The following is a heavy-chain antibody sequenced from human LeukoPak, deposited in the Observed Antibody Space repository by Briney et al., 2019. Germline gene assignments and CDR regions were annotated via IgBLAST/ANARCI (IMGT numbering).Heavy chain of an antibody. CDR3: ARVQLHYYDSSCYPPDY. CDR2: ISSSGNTI. CDR1: GFTFSDYY. Sequence: GGSLRLSCAASGFTFSDYYMSWIRQAPGKGLEWVSYISSSGNTIFYADSVKGRFTLSRDNAKNSLYLQMNSLRAEDTAVYYCARVQLHYYDSSCYPPDYWGQGTLVTVSS. J-gene: IGHJ4*02. V-gene: IGHV3-11*01. D-gene: IGHD3-22*01.